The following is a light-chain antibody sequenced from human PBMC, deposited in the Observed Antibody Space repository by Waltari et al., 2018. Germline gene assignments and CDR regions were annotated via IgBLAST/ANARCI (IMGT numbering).Light chain of an antibody. CDR3: QQYGYSPLT. CDR2: GAS. CDR1: ESVSSGY. J-gene: IGKJ4*01. V-gene: IGKV3-20*01. Sequence: EIVLTQSPGTLSLSPGERATLSCRASESVSSGYVAWYQQKPGQAPRLLIYGASSRATDIPDRFSGSGSGTDFTLTITRLEPEDFAMYYCQQYGYSPLTFGGGTKVEIK.